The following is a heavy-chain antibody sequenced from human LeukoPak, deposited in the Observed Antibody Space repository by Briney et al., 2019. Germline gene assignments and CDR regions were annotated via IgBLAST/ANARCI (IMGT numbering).Heavy chain of an antibody. CDR1: GYTFTSYY. CDR2: INPSGGST. D-gene: IGHD3-22*01. J-gene: IGHJ4*02. Sequence: ASVKVSCKASGYTFTSYYMHWVRQAPGQGLEWMGIINPSGGSTSYAQKFQGRVTMTRDMSTSTVYMELSSLRSEDTAVYYCARAPVHYYDSSDYYYVGESYFDCWGQGTLVTVSS. V-gene: IGHV1-46*01. CDR3: ARAPVHYYDSSDYYYVGESYFDC.